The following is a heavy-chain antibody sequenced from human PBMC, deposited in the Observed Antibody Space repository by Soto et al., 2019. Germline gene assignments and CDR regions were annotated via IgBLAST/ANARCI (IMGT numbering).Heavy chain of an antibody. CDR1: GYTFTSYY. V-gene: IGHV1-46*03. CDR3: ARDHDVLRYLVHWHYFDY. J-gene: IGHJ4*02. Sequence: ASVKVSCKASGYTFTSYYMHWVRQAPGQGLEWMGIINPSGGSASYAQKFQGRVTMTRDTSTSTVYMELSSLRSDDTAVYYCARDHDVLRYLVHWHYFDYWGQGTLVTVSS. D-gene: IGHD3-9*01. CDR2: INPSGGSA.